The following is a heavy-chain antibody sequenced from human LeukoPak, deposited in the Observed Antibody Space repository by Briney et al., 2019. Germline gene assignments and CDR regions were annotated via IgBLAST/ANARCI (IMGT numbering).Heavy chain of an antibody. V-gene: IGHV4-34*01. CDR3: ARAGYYYYGMDV. D-gene: IGHD3-10*01. CDR2: INHSGST. J-gene: IGHJ6*02. CDR1: GGSFSGYY. Sequence: SETLSLTCAVHGGSFSGYYWSWIRQPPGKGLEWIGEINHSGSTNYNPSLKSRVTIPVDTSKNQFSLKLSSVTAADTAVYYCARAGYYYYGMDVWGQGTTVTVSS.